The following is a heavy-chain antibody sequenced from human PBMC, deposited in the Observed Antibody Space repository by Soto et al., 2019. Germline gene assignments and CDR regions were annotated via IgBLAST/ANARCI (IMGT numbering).Heavy chain of an antibody. Sequence: GTSVKVSYKASGGTFSSYAISWVRQAPGQGLEWMGGIIPIFGTANYAQKFQGRVTTTADESTSTAYMELSSLRSEDTAVYYCARENMAKHTMDYSNYSDAFDIWGQGTMVTVSS. CDR2: IIPIFGTA. CDR1: GGTFSSYA. J-gene: IGHJ3*02. CDR3: ARENMAKHTMDYSNYSDAFDI. V-gene: IGHV1-69*13. D-gene: IGHD4-4*01.